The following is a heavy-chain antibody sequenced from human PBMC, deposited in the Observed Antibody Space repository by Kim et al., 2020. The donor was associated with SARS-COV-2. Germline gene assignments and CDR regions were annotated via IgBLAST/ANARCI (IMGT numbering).Heavy chain of an antibody. D-gene: IGHD3-10*01. CDR2: FIPIFGTA. V-gene: IGHV1-69*13. CDR3: ARIRSEGIDYYYYYGMDV. Sequence: SVKVSCKASGGTFSSYAISWVRQAPGQGLEWMGGFIPIFGTANYAQKFQGRVTITADESTSTAYMELSSLRSEDTAVYYCARIRSEGIDYYYYYGMDVWGQGTTVTVSS. CDR1: GGTFSSYA. J-gene: IGHJ6*02.